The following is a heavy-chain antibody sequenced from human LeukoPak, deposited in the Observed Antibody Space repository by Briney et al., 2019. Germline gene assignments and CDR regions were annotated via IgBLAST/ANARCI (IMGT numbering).Heavy chain of an antibody. CDR3: ARDDFWSADPGPFDY. J-gene: IGHJ4*01. Sequence: SETLSLTCTVYRGSFSDYYWSWIRQPPGKGLEWIGEINHSGSTNYIPSLKSRVTISLDTSKNQFSLRLSSVTAEDTAIYYCARDDFWSADPGPFDYWGHGTLVTVSS. CDR2: INHSGST. V-gene: IGHV4-34*01. D-gene: IGHD3-3*01. CDR1: RGSFSDYY.